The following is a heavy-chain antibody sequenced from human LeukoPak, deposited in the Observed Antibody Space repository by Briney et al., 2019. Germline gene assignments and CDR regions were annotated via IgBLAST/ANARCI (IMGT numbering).Heavy chain of an antibody. CDR1: GYTFTGYY. CDR3: ARDYVDIVATIPPKPYYYYYMDV. D-gene: IGHD5-12*01. CDR2: INPNSGGT. V-gene: IGHV1-2*04. J-gene: IGHJ6*03. Sequence: ASVKVSCKASGYTFTGYYMHWVRQAPGQGLEWMGWINPNSGGTNYAQKFQGWVTMTWDTSISTAYMELSRLRSEDTAVYYCARDYVDIVATIPPKPYYYYYMDVWGKGTTVTVSS.